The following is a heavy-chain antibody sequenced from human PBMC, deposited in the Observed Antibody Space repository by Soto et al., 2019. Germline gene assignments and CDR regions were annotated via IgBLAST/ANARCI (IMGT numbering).Heavy chain of an antibody. V-gene: IGHV3-21*04. CDR1: GFTSVGP. CDR3: VSWVSAHFDY. D-gene: IGHD2-8*01. J-gene: IGHJ4*02. Sequence: PRGSLRLSCAVSGFTSVGPDWVRQAPGRGLEWVSSIGSTSAYIYYGDSVRGRFTISRDNARNSLYLQMNSLRAEDTAVYYCVSWVSAHFDYWGQGTLVTVSS. CDR2: IGSTSAYI.